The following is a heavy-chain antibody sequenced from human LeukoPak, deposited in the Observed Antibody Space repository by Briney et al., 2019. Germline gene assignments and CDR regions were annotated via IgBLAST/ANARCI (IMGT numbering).Heavy chain of an antibody. CDR1: GGSISSYY. Sequence: SETLSLTCTVSGGSISSYYWSWIRQTPGKGLEWIGYIYYSGSTSYNPSLKSRVTMLVDTSKNRFSLKLSSVTAADTAVYYCARHERDASLDHALDIWGQGTMATVSS. V-gene: IGHV4-59*08. J-gene: IGHJ3*02. D-gene: IGHD5-24*01. CDR2: IYYSGST. CDR3: ARHERDASLDHALDI.